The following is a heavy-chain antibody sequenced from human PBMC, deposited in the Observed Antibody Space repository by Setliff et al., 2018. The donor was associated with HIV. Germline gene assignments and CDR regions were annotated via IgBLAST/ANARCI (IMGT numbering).Heavy chain of an antibody. J-gene: IGHJ3*02. V-gene: IGHV4-38-2*01. Sequence: SETLSLTCRVSGYFINIGHYWGWIRQPPGKGLEWIGTIHYSGSTYYNPSLKSRVTISVDTSKNQFSLKLSSVTAADTAVFYCARHCLQTETTYCPTSDVFDIWGQGTMVTVSS. CDR2: IHYSGST. CDR1: GYFINIGHY. D-gene: IGHD4-4*01. CDR3: ARHCLQTETTYCPTSDVFDI.